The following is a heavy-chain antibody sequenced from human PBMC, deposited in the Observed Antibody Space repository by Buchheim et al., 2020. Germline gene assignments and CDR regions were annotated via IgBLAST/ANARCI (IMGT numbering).Heavy chain of an antibody. CDR1: GGSFSGYY. D-gene: IGHD3-16*02. CDR2: INHSGSI. J-gene: IGHJ5*02. Sequence: QVQLQQWGAGLLKPSETLSLTCAVYGGSFSGYYWSWIRQPPGKGLEWIGEINHSGSINYNPSLKSRVTISVDTSKNQFSLKLSSVTAADTAVYYCAREKGDDYVWGSYRRNWFDPWGQGTL. CDR3: AREKGDDYVWGSYRRNWFDP. V-gene: IGHV4-34*01.